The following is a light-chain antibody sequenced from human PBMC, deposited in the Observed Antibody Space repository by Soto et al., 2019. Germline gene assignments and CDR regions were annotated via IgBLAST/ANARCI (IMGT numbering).Light chain of an antibody. Sequence: EIVMTQSPATLSVSPWERATFSCRASQSVNSNLAWYHLKPGQAPRLLLYGASIRATDVPARFSGGGSGTEYTLTISSLQSEDFGVYFCQQYDQWWTFGQGTKVDIK. CDR1: QSVNSN. CDR2: GAS. J-gene: IGKJ1*01. CDR3: QQYDQWWT. V-gene: IGKV3-15*01.